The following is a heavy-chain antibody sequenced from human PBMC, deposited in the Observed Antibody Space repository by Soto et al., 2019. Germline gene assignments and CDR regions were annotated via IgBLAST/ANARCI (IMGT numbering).Heavy chain of an antibody. CDR3: ARSTRGCNWDLYYYYGMEV. CDR2: TYYRSKWYN. CDR1: GDSVSSNSAA. D-gene: IGHD7-27*01. Sequence: PSQTLSLTCVISGDSVSSNSAAWNWIRQSPSRGLEWLGRTYYRSKWYNDYAVSVKSRITINPDTSKNQFSLQLNSVTPEDTAVYYCARSTRGCNWDLYYYYGMEVWGQGTTVTVPS. V-gene: IGHV6-1*01. J-gene: IGHJ6*02.